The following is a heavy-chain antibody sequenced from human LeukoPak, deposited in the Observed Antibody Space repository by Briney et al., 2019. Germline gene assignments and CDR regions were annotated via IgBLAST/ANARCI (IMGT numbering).Heavy chain of an antibody. J-gene: IGHJ4*02. CDR2: ISYDGSNK. D-gene: IGHD1-26*01. V-gene: IGHV3-30*18. Sequence: GGSLRLSCAASGFTFSSYGMHWVRQAPGKGLEWVAVISYDGSNKYYADSVKSRFTISRDNSKNTLYLQMNSLRAEDTAVYYCAKLGGVGATSLADYWGQGTLVTVSS. CDR3: AKLGGVGATSLADY. CDR1: GFTFSSYG.